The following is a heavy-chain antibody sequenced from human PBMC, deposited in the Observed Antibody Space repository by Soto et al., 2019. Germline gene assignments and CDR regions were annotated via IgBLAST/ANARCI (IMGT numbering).Heavy chain of an antibody. CDR1: GTIFSSYT. J-gene: IGHJ6*02. D-gene: IGHD3-16*01. Sequence: QVQLVLSGAEVKKPGSSVRVSCKASGTIFSSYTISWLRQAPGQGLEWMGRIIPILGETNSAQKFQDRVTLTADKSTNTAYMELNSLRLEDTAVYYCARGLGGRMDDWGQGTTVTVSS. CDR2: IIPILGET. V-gene: IGHV1-69*08. CDR3: ARGLGGRMDD.